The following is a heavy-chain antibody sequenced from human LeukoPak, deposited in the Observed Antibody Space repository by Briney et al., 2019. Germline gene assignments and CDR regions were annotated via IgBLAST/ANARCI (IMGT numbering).Heavy chain of an antibody. CDR3: ARSTGYYDYVWGSYRSYYFDY. D-gene: IGHD3-16*02. CDR2: INWNGGST. CDR1: GFTFDDYG. J-gene: IGHJ4*02. Sequence: RGSLRPSCAASGFTFDDYGMSWVRQAPGKGLEWVSGINWNGGSTGYADSVKGRFTISRDNAKNSLYLQMNSLRAEDTALYYCARSTGYYDYVWGSYRSYYFDYWGQGTLVTVSS. V-gene: IGHV3-20*04.